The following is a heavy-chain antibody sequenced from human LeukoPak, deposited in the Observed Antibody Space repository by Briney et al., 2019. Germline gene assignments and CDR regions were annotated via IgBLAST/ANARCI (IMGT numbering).Heavy chain of an antibody. V-gene: IGHV3-23*01. D-gene: IGHD3-22*01. Sequence: PGGSLRLSCAASGFTFSNFGMNWVRQAPGRGLEWVSGISGGGDTTYYAESVKGRFTISRDNSKNTLFLQMNSLSAEDTAVYYCAKANGYSDYWDQGTLVAVSS. CDR3: AKANGYSDY. CDR1: GFTFSNFG. J-gene: IGHJ4*02. CDR2: ISGGGDTT.